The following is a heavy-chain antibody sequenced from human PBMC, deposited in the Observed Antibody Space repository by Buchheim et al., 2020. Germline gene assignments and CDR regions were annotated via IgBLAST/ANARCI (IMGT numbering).Heavy chain of an antibody. J-gene: IGHJ4*02. CDR3: ARNNWNDY. CDR1: GFNFSNYA. V-gene: IGHV3-30*04. D-gene: IGHD1-20*01. CDR2: ISYDGSNT. Sequence: QVQLVDSGGGVVQPGRSLRLSCAASGFNFSNYAMNWVRQAPGKGLEWVAIISYDGSNTYYANSLKGRFSISRDNSKNNTYLQMNSLRTEDTAVYYCARNNWNDYWGQGTL.